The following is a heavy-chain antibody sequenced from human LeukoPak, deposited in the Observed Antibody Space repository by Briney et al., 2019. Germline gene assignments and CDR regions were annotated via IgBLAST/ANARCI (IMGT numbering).Heavy chain of an antibody. D-gene: IGHD3-22*01. CDR3: ARGFSVDSSGYRYLDY. Sequence: SETLSLTCAVYGGSFSGYYWSWIRQPPGKGLEWIGEINHSGSTNYNPSLKSRVTISVDTSKNQFSLKLSSVTAADTAVYYCARGFSVDSSGYRYLDYWGQGTLVTVSS. V-gene: IGHV4-34*01. CDR2: INHSGST. J-gene: IGHJ4*02. CDR1: GGSFSGYY.